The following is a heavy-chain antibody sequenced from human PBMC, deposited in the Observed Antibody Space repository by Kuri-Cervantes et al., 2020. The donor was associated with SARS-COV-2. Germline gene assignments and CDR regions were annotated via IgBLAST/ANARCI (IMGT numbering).Heavy chain of an antibody. J-gene: IGHJ4*02. V-gene: IGHV4-39*02. Sequence: SETLSLTCTVSGGSISSSSYYWGWIRQPPGKGLEWIGSIYYSGSTYYNPSLKSRVTISVDTSKNQFSLKLSSVTAADTAVYYCARDDYGDYGGYWGQGTRVTVSS. D-gene: IGHD4-17*01. CDR2: IYYSGST. CDR3: ARDDYGDYGGY. CDR1: GGSISSSSYY.